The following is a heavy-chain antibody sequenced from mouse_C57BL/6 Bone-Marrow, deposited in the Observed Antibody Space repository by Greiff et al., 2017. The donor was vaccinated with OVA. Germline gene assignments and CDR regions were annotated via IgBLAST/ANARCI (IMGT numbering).Heavy chain of an antibody. V-gene: IGHV1-69*01. Sequence: VKLQQPGAELVMPGASVKLSCKASGYTFTSYWMHWVKQRPGQGLEWIGEIDPSDSYTNYNQKFKGKSTLTVDKSSRTAYMQHSSLTSEDSAVYDCASSYYSNAWFAYWGQGTLVTVSA. CDR2: IDPSDSYT. CDR1: GYTFTSYW. D-gene: IGHD2-5*01. J-gene: IGHJ3*01. CDR3: ASSYYSNAWFAY.